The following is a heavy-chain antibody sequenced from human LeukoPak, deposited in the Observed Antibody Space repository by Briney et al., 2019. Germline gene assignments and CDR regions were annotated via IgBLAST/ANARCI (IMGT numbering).Heavy chain of an antibody. Sequence: ASVKVSCRASGYTFTNYGISWMRQAPGQGLEWMGWISAYNGNTNYAQKLQGRVTMTTDTSTSTAYMELRSLRSDDTAVYYCARSRHYGDPFDYWGQGTLVTVSS. CDR2: ISAYNGNT. V-gene: IGHV1-18*01. D-gene: IGHD4-17*01. J-gene: IGHJ4*02. CDR3: ARSRHYGDPFDY. CDR1: GYTFTNYG.